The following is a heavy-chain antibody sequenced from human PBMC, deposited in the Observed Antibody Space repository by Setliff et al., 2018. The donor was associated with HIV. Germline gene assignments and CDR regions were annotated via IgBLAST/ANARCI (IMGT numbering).Heavy chain of an antibody. CDR2: IIPIFGTA. CDR3: ARPSDTAMVTVGYYYYGMDV. V-gene: IGHV1-69*13. J-gene: IGHJ6*02. CDR1: GGTFSSYA. Sequence: SVKVSCKASGGTFSSYAISWVQQAPGQGLEWMGGIIPIFGTANYAQKFRGRVTITADESTSTAYMELSSLRSEDTAVYYCARPSDTAMVTVGYYYYGMDVWGQGTTVTVSS. D-gene: IGHD5-18*01.